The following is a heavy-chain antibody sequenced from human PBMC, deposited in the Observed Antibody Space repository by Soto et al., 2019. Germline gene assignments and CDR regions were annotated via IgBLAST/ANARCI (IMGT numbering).Heavy chain of an antibody. V-gene: IGHV3-48*01. CDR1: GFTFSSYS. CDR3: ARDRGHLDYDFWSGYCQTTNWFDL. J-gene: IGHJ5*02. CDR2: ISSSSSTI. Sequence: HPGGSLRLACAASGFTFSSYSMNWVRQAPGKGLEWVSYISSSSSTIYYADSVKGRFTISRDNAKNSLYLQMNSLRAEDTAVYYCARDRGHLDYDFWSGYCQTTNWFDLWGQGTLVTVSS. D-gene: IGHD3-3*01.